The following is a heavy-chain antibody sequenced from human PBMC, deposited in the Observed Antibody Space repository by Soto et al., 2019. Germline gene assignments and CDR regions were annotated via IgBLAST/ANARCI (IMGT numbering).Heavy chain of an antibody. CDR2: SYYSGST. Sequence: SETLSLTCTVSGACIRNYYWSWIRQPPGKGLEWIGFSYYSGSTNYNPSLNSRVTMSVDTSKNQFSLKLTSVTAADTAVYYCARDQNGSPHFDYWGQGILVTVSS. J-gene: IGHJ4*02. CDR1: GACIRNYY. D-gene: IGHD1-26*01. V-gene: IGHV4-59*01. CDR3: ARDQNGSPHFDY.